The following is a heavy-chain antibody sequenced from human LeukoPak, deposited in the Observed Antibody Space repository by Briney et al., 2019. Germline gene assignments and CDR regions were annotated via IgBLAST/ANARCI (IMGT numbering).Heavy chain of an antibody. Sequence: ASVKVSCKASGGTFSSYAISWVRQAPGQGLEWMGIINPSGGSTSYAQKFQGRVTMTRDTSTSTVYMELSSLRSEDTAVYYCARGGWIQLWVSPNWFDPWGQGTLVTVSS. CDR2: INPSGGST. D-gene: IGHD5-18*01. CDR3: ARGGWIQLWVSPNWFDP. CDR1: GGTFSSYA. J-gene: IGHJ5*02. V-gene: IGHV1-46*01.